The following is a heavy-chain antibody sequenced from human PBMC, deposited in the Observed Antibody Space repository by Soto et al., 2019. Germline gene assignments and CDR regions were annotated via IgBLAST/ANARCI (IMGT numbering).Heavy chain of an antibody. CDR1: GFSVSSNY. V-gene: IGHV3-66*01. CDR2: MYSGGST. CDR3: ARDYNMDV. Sequence: HPGGSLRLSCAASGFSVSSNYMSWVRQAPGKGLEWVSVMYSGGSTYYADSVKGRFTISRDNSKNTLYLQMNSLRAEDTAVYYCARDYNMDVWGQGTTVTVSS. J-gene: IGHJ6*02. D-gene: IGHD1-1*01.